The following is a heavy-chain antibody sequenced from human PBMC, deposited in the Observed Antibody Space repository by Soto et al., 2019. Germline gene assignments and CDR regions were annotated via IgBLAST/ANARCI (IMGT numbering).Heavy chain of an antibody. Sequence: ASVKVSCKASGYTFTSYAMHWVRQAPGQRLEWMGWINAGNGNTKYSQKFQGRVTITRDTSASTAYMELSSLRSEDTAVYYCARDPVGFLAYFDYWGQGTLVTVSS. CDR1: GYTFTSYA. CDR3: ARDPVGFLAYFDY. V-gene: IGHV1-3*01. CDR2: INAGNGNT. D-gene: IGHD3-3*01. J-gene: IGHJ4*02.